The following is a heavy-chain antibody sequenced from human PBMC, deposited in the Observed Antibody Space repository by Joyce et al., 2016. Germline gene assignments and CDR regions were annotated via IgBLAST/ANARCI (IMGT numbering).Heavy chain of an antibody. CDR3: AIHWGTAEAR. J-gene: IGHJ3*01. V-gene: IGHV1-24*01. CDR2: LDKDNGET. Sequence: QVQLGQTGTEVKKPGASVKVSCKISGYSLSELSMHWVRQTPGKGREWMGSLDKDNGETVYAQNFQGRVTLTEDTSTDTGYMELSSLRFEDTAVYYCAIHWGTAEARWGQGTMVIVSS. D-gene: IGHD1-14*01. CDR1: GYSLSELS.